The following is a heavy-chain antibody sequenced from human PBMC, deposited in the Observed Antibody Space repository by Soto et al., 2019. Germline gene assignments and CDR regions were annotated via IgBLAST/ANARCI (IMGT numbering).Heavy chain of an antibody. D-gene: IGHD2-15*01. V-gene: IGHV4-59*01. CDR3: AGLRGYAGSPIDY. Sequence: SETLSLTCTVSGGSIISGYWSWIRQPPGKGLEWIGYISYSVNTNYNPSLKSRVTMSVDTPKNQFSLRLSSVTTADTAVYYCAGLRGYAGSPIDYWGQGTLVTVSS. CDR2: ISYSVNT. CDR1: GGSIISGY. J-gene: IGHJ4*02.